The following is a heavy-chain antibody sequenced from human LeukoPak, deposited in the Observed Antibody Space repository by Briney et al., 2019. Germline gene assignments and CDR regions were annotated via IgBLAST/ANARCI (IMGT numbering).Heavy chain of an antibody. CDR3: ARDMTTVTTSAFDL. CDR2: IYTSGST. Sequence: KPSETLSLTCTVSGGSISSYYRSWIRQPAGKGLEWIGRIYTSGSTNYNPSLKSRVTMSVDTSKNQFSLKLSSVTAADTAVYYCARDMTTVTTSAFDLWGQGTVVIVSS. CDR1: GGSISSYY. V-gene: IGHV4-4*07. D-gene: IGHD4-17*01. J-gene: IGHJ3*01.